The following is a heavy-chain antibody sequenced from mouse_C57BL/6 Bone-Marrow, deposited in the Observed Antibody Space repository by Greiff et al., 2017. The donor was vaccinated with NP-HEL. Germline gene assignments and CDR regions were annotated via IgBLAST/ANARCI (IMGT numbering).Heavy chain of an antibody. D-gene: IGHD2-10*02. J-gene: IGHJ3*01. CDR2: KSYDGSN. CDR3: ARDRYGKAWFAY. Sequence: EVKLQESGPGLVKPSQSLSLSCSVTGYSITSGYYWNWIRQFPGNKLEWMGYKSYDGSNNYIPSLKNRIPLTRDTTDNMFLLKLTSETTEDTATECSARDRYGKAWFAYWGQGTLVTVSA. V-gene: IGHV3-6*01. CDR1: GYSITSGYY.